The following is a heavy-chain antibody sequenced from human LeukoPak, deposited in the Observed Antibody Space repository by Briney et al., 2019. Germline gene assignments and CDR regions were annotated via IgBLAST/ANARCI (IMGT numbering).Heavy chain of an antibody. CDR3: ATGETAYDILTGYYTGRVPFDY. J-gene: IGHJ4*02. CDR1: GWSLSDYY. Sequence: SETLSLTCAVYGWSLSDYYWSWIRHPPGKGLECIGENNHSGSTNYNPYPVNRVSISANTTKNQFSLQLSSVPGADTALYYCATGETAYDILTGYYTGRVPFDYWGQGTLVTVSS. D-gene: IGHD3-9*01. CDR2: NNHSGST. V-gene: IGHV4-34*01.